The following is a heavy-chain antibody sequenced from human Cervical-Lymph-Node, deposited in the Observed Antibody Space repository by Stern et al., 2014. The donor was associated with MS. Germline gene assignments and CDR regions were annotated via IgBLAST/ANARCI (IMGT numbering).Heavy chain of an antibody. V-gene: IGHV1-3*01. J-gene: IGHJ4*02. CDR2: INACNGNT. Sequence: QMQLVQSGAEVKKPGASVKVSCKASGYTFTSYAMHWVRQAPGQRLEWMGWINACNGNTKYSQKFQGRVTITQGTSATPGYLDLRSLRSEDTAVYYCASWPDYGDYFDYGGQGTLVTVSS. CDR1: GYTFTSYA. CDR3: ASWPDYGDYFDY. D-gene: IGHD4-17*01.